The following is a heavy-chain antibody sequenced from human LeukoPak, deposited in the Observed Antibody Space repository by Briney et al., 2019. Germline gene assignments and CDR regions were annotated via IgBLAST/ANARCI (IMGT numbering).Heavy chain of an antibody. Sequence: TSSETLSLTCTVSGGSISSYYWSWIRQPPGKGLEWIGYIYYSGSTNYNPSLKSRVTISVDTSKNQFSLKLSSVTAADTAVYYCARDLGGDYVWGSYRYFDYWGQGTLVTVSS. CDR1: GGSISSYY. CDR2: IYYSGST. J-gene: IGHJ4*02. CDR3: ARDLGGDYVWGSYRYFDY. V-gene: IGHV4-59*01. D-gene: IGHD3-16*02.